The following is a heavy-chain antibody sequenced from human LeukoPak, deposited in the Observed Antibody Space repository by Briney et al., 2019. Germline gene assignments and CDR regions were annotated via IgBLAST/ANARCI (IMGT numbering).Heavy chain of an antibody. CDR1: GFTFSSYA. J-gene: IGHJ4*02. V-gene: IGHV3-23*01. CDR2: ISASGGST. Sequence: PGGSLRLSCAASGFTFSSYAMSWVRQAPGKGLGWVSAISASGGSTYYADSVKGRFTISRDNSKNTLYLQMNSLRAEDTAVYYCADLLRYFSDDDYWGQGTLVTVSS. D-gene: IGHD3-9*01. CDR3: ADLLRYFSDDDY.